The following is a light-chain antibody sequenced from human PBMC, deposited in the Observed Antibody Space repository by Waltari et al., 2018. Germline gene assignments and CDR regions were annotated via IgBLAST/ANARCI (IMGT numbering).Light chain of an antibody. J-gene: IGLJ2*01. CDR3: HSRDASGVGGT. V-gene: IGLV3-19*01. CDR1: SLRSYY. CDR2: DKN. Sequence: TQDPAVSVAMGQTVRITCQGDSLRSYYASWYQQRPGQAPILIMYDKNNRPSGVPDRFSGSSSDNTASLTITGAQVEDEGHYYCHSRDASGVGGTFGGGTKLTVL.